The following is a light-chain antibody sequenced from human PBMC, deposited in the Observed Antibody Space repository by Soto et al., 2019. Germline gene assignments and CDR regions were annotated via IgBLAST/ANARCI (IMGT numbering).Light chain of an antibody. CDR1: SSNIGTNT. CDR2: SND. CDR3: AAWDARLNGVV. V-gene: IGLV1-44*01. J-gene: IGLJ3*02. Sequence: QSVLTQPPSTSGTPGQRVTISCTGSSSNIGTNTVNWYQQVPGTAPKLLIYSNDQRPSGVPDRFSGSKSGTSVSLAISWLQSEEEADYFCAAWDARLNGVVFGGGTKLTVL.